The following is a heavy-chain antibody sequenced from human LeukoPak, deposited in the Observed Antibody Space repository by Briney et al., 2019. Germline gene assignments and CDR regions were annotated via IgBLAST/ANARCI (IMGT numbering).Heavy chain of an antibody. CDR2: IYHSGST. CDR3: ARGYSYGFNWFDP. J-gene: IGHJ5*02. Sequence: PSETLSLTCAVSGGSISSSNWWSWVRQPPGQGLEWIGEIYHSGSTNYNPSLKSRVTISVDKSKNQFSLKLSSVTAADTAVYYCARGYSYGFNWFDPWGQGTLVTVSS. V-gene: IGHV4-4*02. D-gene: IGHD5-18*01. CDR1: GGSISSSNW.